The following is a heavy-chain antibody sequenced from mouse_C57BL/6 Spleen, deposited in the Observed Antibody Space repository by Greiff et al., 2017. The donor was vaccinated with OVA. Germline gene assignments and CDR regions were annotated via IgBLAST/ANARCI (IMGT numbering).Heavy chain of an antibody. D-gene: IGHD3-3*01. Sequence: EVYLVESGGGLVKPGGSLKLSCAASGFTFSDYGMHWVRQAPEKGLEWVAYISSGSSTIYYADTVKGRFTISRDNAKNTLFLQMTSLRSEDTAMYYCARPGRGYSDYWGQGTTLTVSS. CDR2: ISSGSSTI. CDR3: ARPGRGYSDY. CDR1: GFTFSDYG. J-gene: IGHJ2*01. V-gene: IGHV5-17*01.